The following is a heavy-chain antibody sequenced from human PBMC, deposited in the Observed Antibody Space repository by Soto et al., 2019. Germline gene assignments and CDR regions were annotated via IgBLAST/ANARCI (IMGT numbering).Heavy chain of an antibody. CDR3: ARTVYGDNVDY. CDR2: MNPNSGNT. Sequence: QVQLVQSGAEVKKPGASVKVSCKASGYTFTSYDINWVRPATGQGLEWMGWMNPNSGNTGYAPKFQGTVTMTRNPSRCAAYMQLSTLRSEATALYYCARTVYGDNVDYWGQGTLVTVSS. CDR1: GYTFTSYD. J-gene: IGHJ4*02. D-gene: IGHD4-17*01. V-gene: IGHV1-8*01.